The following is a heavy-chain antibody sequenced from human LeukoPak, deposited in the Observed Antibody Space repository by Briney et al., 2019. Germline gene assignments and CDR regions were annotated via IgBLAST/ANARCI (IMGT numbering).Heavy chain of an antibody. CDR3: ARCGSYEFWSGYDY. Sequence: ASGKVSCKASGYTFNNYDINWVRQAPGQGLGWMGGIDPNSDDRGYAHKFHGRGTMTRNTAISTAYMYLRSLQSEDTADYSCARCGSYEFWSGYDYWGQGTLVTVSS. D-gene: IGHD3-3*01. CDR2: IDPNSDDR. CDR1: GYTFNNYD. V-gene: IGHV1-8*01. J-gene: IGHJ4*02.